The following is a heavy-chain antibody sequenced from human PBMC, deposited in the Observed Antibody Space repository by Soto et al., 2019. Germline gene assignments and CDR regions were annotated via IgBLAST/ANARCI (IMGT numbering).Heavy chain of an antibody. CDR2: ISGGGDTT. J-gene: IGHJ4*02. CDR1: GFTFNNYA. CDR3: AKGRGGSGSLTPRVDF. D-gene: IGHD3-10*01. Sequence: EVQLLESGGGLVQPGGSLRLSCADSGFTFNNYAMTWVRQAPGKGLEWVSAISGGGDTTSYADSVKGRFTVPRDGSKNTLYLQMSSLRAEDTALYYCAKGRGGSGSLTPRVDFWGQGTLVTVSS. V-gene: IGHV3-23*01.